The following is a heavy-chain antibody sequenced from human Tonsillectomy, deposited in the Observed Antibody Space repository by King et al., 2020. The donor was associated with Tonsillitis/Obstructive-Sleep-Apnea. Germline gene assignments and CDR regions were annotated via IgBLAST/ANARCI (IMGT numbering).Heavy chain of an antibody. CDR2: INPSGGST. D-gene: IGHD2-2*02. Sequence: QLVQSGAEVKKPGASVKVSCKASGYTFTSYYMHWERQAPGQGLEWMGIINPSGGSTSYAQKFQGRVTMTRDTSTSTDYMGLSSLRSEDTAVYYCARGEDIVVVPAAIGYYYWGQGTLVTVSS. V-gene: IGHV1-46*01. CDR1: GYTFTSYY. CDR3: ARGEDIVVVPAAIGYYY. J-gene: IGHJ4*02.